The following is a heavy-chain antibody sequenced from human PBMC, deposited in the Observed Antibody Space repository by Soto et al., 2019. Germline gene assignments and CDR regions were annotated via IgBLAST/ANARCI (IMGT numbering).Heavy chain of an antibody. CDR3: ARDRPDPDIVVVPAAMDAFDI. CDR2: ISSSSSTI. D-gene: IGHD2-2*01. Sequence: GGSLRLSCAASGFTFSSYSMNWVRQAPGKGLEWVSYISSSSSTIYYADSVKGRFTISRDNAKNSLYLQMNSLRAEDTAVYYCARDRPDPDIVVVPAAMDAFDIWGQGTMVTVSS. J-gene: IGHJ3*02. CDR1: GFTFSSYS. V-gene: IGHV3-48*01.